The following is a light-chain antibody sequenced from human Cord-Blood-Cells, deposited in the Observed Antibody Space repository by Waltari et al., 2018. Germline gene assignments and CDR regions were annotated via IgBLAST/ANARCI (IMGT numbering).Light chain of an antibody. V-gene: IGLV2-14*01. CDR2: DVS. CDR3: ISYTSSSTVV. Sequence: QSALTQPASVSGSPGQSITISCTGTSSDVGGSNYVPWYQQHPGKAPKLMIYDVSNRPSGVSNRFSGSKSGNTASLTISGLQAEDEADYYCISYTSSSTVVFGGGTKLTVL. CDR1: SSDVGGSNY. J-gene: IGLJ2*01.